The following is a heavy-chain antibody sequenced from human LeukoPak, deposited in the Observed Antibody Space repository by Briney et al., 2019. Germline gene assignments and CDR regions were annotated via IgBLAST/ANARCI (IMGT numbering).Heavy chain of an antibody. Sequence: GASVKVSCKASGCTFTSYGISWVRQAPGQGLEWMGWISAYNGNTNYAQKLQGRVTMTTDTSTSTAYMELRSLRSDDTAVYYCARDRTPITMVRGALALDAFDIWGQGTMVTVSS. D-gene: IGHD3-10*01. CDR2: ISAYNGNT. CDR3: ARDRTPITMVRGALALDAFDI. V-gene: IGHV1-18*01. CDR1: GCTFTSYG. J-gene: IGHJ3*02.